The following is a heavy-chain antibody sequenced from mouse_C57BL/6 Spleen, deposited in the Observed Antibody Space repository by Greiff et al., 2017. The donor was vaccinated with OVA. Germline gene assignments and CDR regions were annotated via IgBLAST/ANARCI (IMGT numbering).Heavy chain of an antibody. Sequence: EVQRVESGGGLVKPGGSLKLSCAASGFTFSSYAMSWVRQTPEKRLEWVATISDGGSYTYYPDNVKGRFTISRDNAKNNLYLQMSHLKSEDTAMYYCARDYYGSSYEDAMDYWGQGTSVTVSS. D-gene: IGHD1-1*01. CDR1: GFTFSSYA. CDR3: ARDYYGSSYEDAMDY. J-gene: IGHJ4*01. CDR2: ISDGGSYT. V-gene: IGHV5-4*01.